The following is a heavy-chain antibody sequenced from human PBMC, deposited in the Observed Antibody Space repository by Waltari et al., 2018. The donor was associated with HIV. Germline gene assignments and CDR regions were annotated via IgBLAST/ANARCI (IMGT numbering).Heavy chain of an antibody. CDR3: AKDDRASRGLDD. D-gene: IGHD5-12*01. J-gene: IGHJ4*02. CDR2: VRDIDSS. Sequence: EVQLLESGGGLVQPGGSLRLSCAASGFRFSNYAMSWVRQAPGKGLEWVAVVRDIDSSYYVDSVKVRFIISRDDSKDSLYLQMNSRRVEDTAVYYCAKDDRASRGLDDWGQGTLVTVSS. V-gene: IGHV3-23*01. CDR1: GFRFSNYA.